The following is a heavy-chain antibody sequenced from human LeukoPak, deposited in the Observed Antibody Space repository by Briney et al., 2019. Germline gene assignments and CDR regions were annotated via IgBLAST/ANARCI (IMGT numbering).Heavy chain of an antibody. CDR2: INSDGSST. CDR3: ARGGDDIGFDY. CDR1: GLTFSTYW. D-gene: IGHD5-12*01. J-gene: IGHJ4*02. Sequence: GGSLRLSCAASGLTFSTYWMHWVRQAPGKGLVWVSRINSDGSSTNYADPVKGRFTISRDNAKNSLYLQMNSLRAEDTAVYYCARGGDDIGFDYWGQGTLVTVSS. V-gene: IGHV3-74*01.